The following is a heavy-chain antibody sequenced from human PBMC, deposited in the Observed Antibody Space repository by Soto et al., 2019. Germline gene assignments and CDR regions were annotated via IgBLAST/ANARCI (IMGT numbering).Heavy chain of an antibody. CDR2: ISSSGSII. D-gene: IGHD3-22*01. Sequence: LRLSCAASGFTFSSYEMNWVRQAPGKGLEWVSYISSSGSIIYYADSVKGRFTISRDNAKNSLYLQMNSLRAEDTAVYYCARGVLYYYDSSGYPHWFDPWGQGTLVTVSS. V-gene: IGHV3-48*03. J-gene: IGHJ5*02. CDR1: GFTFSSYE. CDR3: ARGVLYYYDSSGYPHWFDP.